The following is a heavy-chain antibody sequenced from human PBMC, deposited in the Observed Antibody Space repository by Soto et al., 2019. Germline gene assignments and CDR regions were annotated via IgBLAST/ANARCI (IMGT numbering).Heavy chain of an antibody. V-gene: IGHV1-18*01. D-gene: IGHD3-9*01. Sequence: ASVKVSCKASGYTFTSYGISWVRQAPGQGLEWMGWISAYNGNTNYAQKLQGRVTMTTDTSTSTAYMELRSLRSDDTAVYYCARGTYYDILTGYYPLDYWGQGTLVTVSS. J-gene: IGHJ4*02. CDR3: ARGTYYDILTGYYPLDY. CDR1: GYTFTSYG. CDR2: ISAYNGNT.